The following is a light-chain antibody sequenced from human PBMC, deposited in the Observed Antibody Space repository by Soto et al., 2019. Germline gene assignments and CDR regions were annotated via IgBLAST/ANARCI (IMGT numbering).Light chain of an antibody. J-gene: IGLJ3*02. V-gene: IGLV2-14*01. CDR3: ASYGSSNAPWV. CDR1: SSDISDYNY. CDR2: EVN. Sequence: QSVLTQPASVSGSPGQSITISCSGISSDISDYNYVSCYQHHPVKAPNLIIYEVNNRPSGVSDRFSASKSGHTASLTISGLQADAEGDYYCASYGSSNAPWVCGGGTTLTFL.